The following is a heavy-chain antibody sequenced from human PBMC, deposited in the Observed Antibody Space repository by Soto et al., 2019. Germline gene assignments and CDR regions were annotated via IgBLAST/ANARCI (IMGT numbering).Heavy chain of an antibody. CDR1: GGSISSYY. Sequence: SETLSLTCTVSGGSISSYYWSWIRQPPGKGLEWIGYIYYSGSTNYNPSLKSRVTISVDTSKNQFSLKLSSVTAADTAVYYCARHSDYRYYFDYGAQGTLVIVYS. J-gene: IGHJ4*02. CDR3: ARHSDYRYYFDY. V-gene: IGHV4-59*01. CDR2: IYYSGST. D-gene: IGHD4-4*01.